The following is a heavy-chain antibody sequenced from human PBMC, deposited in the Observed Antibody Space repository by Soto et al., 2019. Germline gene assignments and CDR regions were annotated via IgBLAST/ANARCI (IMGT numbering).Heavy chain of an antibody. V-gene: IGHV1-18*04. Sequence: ASVKVSCKASGYTFTSYGISWVRQAPGQGLEWMGWISAYNGNTNYAQKLQGRVTMTTDTSTSTAYVELRSLRSDDTAVYYCARGPSGHYDFWSGYYPTPYGMDVWGQGTTVTVSS. J-gene: IGHJ6*02. CDR1: GYTFTSYG. CDR2: ISAYNGNT. D-gene: IGHD3-3*01. CDR3: ARGPSGHYDFWSGYYPTPYGMDV.